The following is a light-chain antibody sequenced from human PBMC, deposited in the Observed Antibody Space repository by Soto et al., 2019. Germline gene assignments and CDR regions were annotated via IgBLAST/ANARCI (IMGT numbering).Light chain of an antibody. CDR3: SSYTSSSSYV. V-gene: IGLV2-14*01. CDR2: DVS. CDR1: SSDVGGYNY. Sequence: QSALTQPASVSGSPGQSITISFTGTSSDVGGYNYVSWYQQHPAEAPKLMIYDVSNRPSGVSNRFSGYKSGNTAYLTISGLQAEDEADYYCSSYTSSSSYVFGTGTKLTVL. J-gene: IGLJ1*01.